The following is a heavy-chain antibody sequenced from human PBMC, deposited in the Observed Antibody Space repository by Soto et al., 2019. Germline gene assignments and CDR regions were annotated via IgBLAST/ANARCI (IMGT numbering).Heavy chain of an antibody. CDR3: AKDISLRGWVYLVVEY. CDR1: GFTFDVYA. D-gene: IGHD6-13*01. V-gene: IGHV3-9*01. CDR2: INYNSGSV. J-gene: IGHJ4*02. Sequence: EVQLVESGGGWVQPGRSLRLSCAASGFTFDVYAMHWVRQAPGKGLEWVSGINYNSGSVGYADSVKGRFTISRNNAKNSLHLQMNSLRAEDTAVYYCAKDISLRGWVYLVVEYWGQGTLVTVSP.